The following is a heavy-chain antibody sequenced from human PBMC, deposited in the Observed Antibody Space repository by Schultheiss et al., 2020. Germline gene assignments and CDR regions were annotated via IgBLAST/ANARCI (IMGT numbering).Heavy chain of an antibody. CDR2: INAGNGNT. D-gene: IGHD4-11*01. J-gene: IGHJ4*02. CDR1: GYSFTSYG. V-gene: IGHV1-3*01. CDR3: ARRATVTQSFDY. Sequence: GESLQISCKGSGYSFTSYGISWVRQAPGQRLEWMGWINAGNGNTKYSQKFQGRVTITRDTSASTAYMELSSLRSEDTAVYYCARRATVTQSFDYWGQGTLVTVSS.